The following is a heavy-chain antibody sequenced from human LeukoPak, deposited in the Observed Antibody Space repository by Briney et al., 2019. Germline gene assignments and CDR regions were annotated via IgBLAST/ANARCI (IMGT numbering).Heavy chain of an antibody. CDR3: ARDLSLREWSEYYFDY. Sequence: ASVKVSCKASGYTFTGYYMHWVRQAPGQGLEWMGWINPNSGGTNYAQKFQGWVTMTRDTSISTAYMELSRLRSDDTAVYYCARDLSLREWSEYYFDYWGQGTLVTVSS. D-gene: IGHD2-8*01. CDR1: GYTFTGYY. CDR2: INPNSGGT. J-gene: IGHJ4*02. V-gene: IGHV1-2*04.